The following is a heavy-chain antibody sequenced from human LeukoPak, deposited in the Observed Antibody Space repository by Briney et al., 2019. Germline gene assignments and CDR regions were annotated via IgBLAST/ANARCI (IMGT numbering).Heavy chain of an antibody. J-gene: IGHJ6*03. CDR3: ARVWATTGTDYYYYYYMDV. V-gene: IGHV1-69*06. CDR1: GYTFTSYY. Sequence: SVKVSCKASGYTFTSYYMHWVRQAPGQGLEWMGGIIPIFGTANYAQKFQGRVTITADKSTSTAYMELSSLRSEDTAVYYCARVWATTGTDYYYYYYMDVWGKGTTVTVSS. CDR2: IIPIFGTA. D-gene: IGHD4-17*01.